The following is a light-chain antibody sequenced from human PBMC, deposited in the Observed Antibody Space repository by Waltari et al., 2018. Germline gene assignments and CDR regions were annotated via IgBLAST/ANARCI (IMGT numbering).Light chain of an antibody. CDR2: DAS. Sequence: EVVLTPSPATRFCSPGERATFSWRSSQSVSNYLAWYQHKPSEATRLLNYDASNKATGIPARFSSSASGTDFTLTISSLEPEDFAVYYCQQRTNWQLTFGGGTKVEIK. J-gene: IGKJ4*01. V-gene: IGKV3D-11*02. CDR3: QQRTNWQLT. CDR1: QSVSNY.